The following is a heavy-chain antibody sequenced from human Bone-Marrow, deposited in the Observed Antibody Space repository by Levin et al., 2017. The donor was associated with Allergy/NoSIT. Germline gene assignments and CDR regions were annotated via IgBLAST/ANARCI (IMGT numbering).Heavy chain of an antibody. CDR3: ASWAMFYYDGSDFDYFYYGMDV. J-gene: IGHJ6*02. D-gene: IGHD3-16*01. V-gene: IGHV3-21*06. CDR2: ISGGSSRI. CDR1: RLSFSNYD. Sequence: GGSLRLSCAASRLSFSNYDMNWVRQAPGKGLEWVSSISGGSSRIYYADSVKGRFTISRDNAKNSLYLQMNSLRVEDTAVYYCASWAMFYYDGSDFDYFYYGMDVWGQGTTVTVSS.